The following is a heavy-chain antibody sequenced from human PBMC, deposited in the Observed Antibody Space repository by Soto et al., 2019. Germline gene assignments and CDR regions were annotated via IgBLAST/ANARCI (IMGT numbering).Heavy chain of an antibody. J-gene: IGHJ4*02. Sequence: LRLSCAASGFTFSSYAMSWVRQAPGKGLERVSAISGSGGSTYYADSVKGRLTISRDNSKNTLYLQMNSLRAEDTAVYYCANAYDFWSGYHTTRGYFDYWGQGTLVTVSS. V-gene: IGHV3-23*01. D-gene: IGHD3-3*01. CDR1: GFTFSSYA. CDR2: ISGSGGST. CDR3: ANAYDFWSGYHTTRGYFDY.